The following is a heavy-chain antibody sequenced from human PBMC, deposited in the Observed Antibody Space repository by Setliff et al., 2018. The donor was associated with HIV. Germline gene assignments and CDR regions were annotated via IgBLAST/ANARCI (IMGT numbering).Heavy chain of an antibody. D-gene: IGHD1-26*01. V-gene: IGHV4-59*05. Sequence: PPETLSLTCTVSGDSISSYYWTWIRQPPGKGLEWIGSIYYSGSTYYNPSLKSRVTISVDTSKNQFSLKLSSVTAADTAVYYCARPVEMANREFDYWGQGTLVTVSS. CDR2: IYYSGST. CDR3: ARPVEMANREFDY. CDR1: GDSISSYY. J-gene: IGHJ4*02.